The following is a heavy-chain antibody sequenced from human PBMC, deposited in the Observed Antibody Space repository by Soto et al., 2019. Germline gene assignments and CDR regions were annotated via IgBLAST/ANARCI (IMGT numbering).Heavy chain of an antibody. CDR1: GYTFTGYY. V-gene: IGHV1-2*02. D-gene: IGHD6-13*01. J-gene: IGHJ6*02. CDR2: INPNSGGT. Sequence: ASVNVSCKASGYTFTGYYMHWVRQAPGQGLEWMGWINPNSGGTNYAQKFQGRVTMTRDTSISTAYMELSRLRSDDTAVYYCARDTGSSWYDLDVWGQGTTVTVSS. CDR3: ARDTGSSWYDLDV.